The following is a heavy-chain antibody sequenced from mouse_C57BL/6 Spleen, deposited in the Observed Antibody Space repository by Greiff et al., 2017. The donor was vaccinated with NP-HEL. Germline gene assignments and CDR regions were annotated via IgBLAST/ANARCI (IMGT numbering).Heavy chain of an antibody. V-gene: IGHV1-18*01. Sequence: EVQLVESGPELVKPGASVKIPCKASGYTFTDYNMDWVKQSHGKSLEWIGDINPNNGGTIYNQKFKGKATLTVDKSSSTAYMELRSLTSEDTAVYYCARRGTMFTTGFAYGGQGTLVTVSA. CDR3: ARRGTMFTTGFAY. CDR2: INPNNGGT. J-gene: IGHJ3*01. D-gene: IGHD2-2*01. CDR1: GYTFTDYN.